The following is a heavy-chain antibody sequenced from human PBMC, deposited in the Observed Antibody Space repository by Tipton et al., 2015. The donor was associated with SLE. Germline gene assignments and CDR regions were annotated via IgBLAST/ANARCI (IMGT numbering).Heavy chain of an antibody. CDR2: ISYDGSNK. CDR3: AKDRDSGYDYDAFDI. Sequence: SLRLSCAASGFTFSSYAMHWVRQAPGKGLEWVAVISYDGSNKYYADSVKGRFTISRDDSKNTLYLQMNSLRAEDTAVYYCAKDRDSGYDYDAFDIWGQGTMVTVSS. CDR1: GFTFSSYA. V-gene: IGHV3-30*04. J-gene: IGHJ3*02. D-gene: IGHD5-12*01.